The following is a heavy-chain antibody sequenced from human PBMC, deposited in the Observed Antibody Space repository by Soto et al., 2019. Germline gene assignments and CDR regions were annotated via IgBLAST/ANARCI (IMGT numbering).Heavy chain of an antibody. D-gene: IGHD3-22*01. J-gene: IGHJ3*02. CDR2: VRSSDGTT. CDR1: GFSFSSHA. V-gene: IGHV3-23*01. CDR3: AKSLYYDSSGYPDAFDI. Sequence: GGSLRLSCFASGFSFSSHAMSWVRQAPGKGLEWVAAVRSSDGTTYYADSVKGRFTISRDNSKKTVYLQMNSLGVEDTAVFYCAKSLYYDSSGYPDAFDIWGPGTMVTVSS.